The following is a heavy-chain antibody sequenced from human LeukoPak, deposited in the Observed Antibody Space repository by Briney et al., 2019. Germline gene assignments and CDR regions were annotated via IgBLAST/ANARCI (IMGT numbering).Heavy chain of an antibody. Sequence: SGTLSLTCAVSGGSVSSNNWWSWVRQAPEKGLEWIGEISQSGNTNYNPSLKRRVTMSVDKSKDQFSLNLSSVTAADTATYYCGGSGGSGGVYFDSWGQGTLVTVSS. CDR1: GGSVSSNNW. D-gene: IGHD1-26*01. CDR3: GGSGGSGGVYFDS. J-gene: IGHJ4*02. V-gene: IGHV4-4*02. CDR2: ISQSGNT.